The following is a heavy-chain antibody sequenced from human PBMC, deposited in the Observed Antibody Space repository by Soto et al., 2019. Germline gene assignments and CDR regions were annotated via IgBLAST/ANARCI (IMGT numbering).Heavy chain of an antibody. CDR1: CGSISSSSYY. D-gene: IGHD6-13*01. J-gene: IGHJ6*02. V-gene: IGHV4-39*01. Sequence: PSETLSLTCTVSCGSISSSSYYWGWIRQPPGKGLEWIGSIYYSGSTYHNPSLKSRVTISVDTSKNQFSLKLSSVTAADTAVYYCASPGIAAAGTRWYYYYGMDVWGQGTTVTVSS. CDR2: IYYSGST. CDR3: ASPGIAAAGTRWYYYYGMDV.